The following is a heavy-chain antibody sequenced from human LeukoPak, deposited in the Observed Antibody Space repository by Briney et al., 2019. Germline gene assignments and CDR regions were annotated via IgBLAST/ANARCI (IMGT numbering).Heavy chain of an antibody. D-gene: IGHD3-22*01. CDR3: AKGDSSGYYSPIDC. CDR1: GLTFNNYD. J-gene: IGHJ4*02. V-gene: IGHV3-23*01. CDR2: ITNGGGNT. Sequence: SLTPSCSACGLTFNNYDIAWGRHAPGKGLEWVSSITNGGGNTDYADSVKGRFTISRDNSKNTLFLQVHSLRAEDTAIYYCAKGDSSGYYSPIDCWGQGTLVTVSS.